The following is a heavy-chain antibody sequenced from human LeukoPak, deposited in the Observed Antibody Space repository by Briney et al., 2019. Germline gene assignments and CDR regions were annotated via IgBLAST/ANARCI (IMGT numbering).Heavy chain of an antibody. CDR2: ISGSGGST. V-gene: IGHV3-23*01. CDR3: AKGPLVTEEYYYYYGMDV. Sequence: GGSLRLSCAASGFTFSSYAMIWVRQAPGKGLEWVSAISGSGGSTYYADSVKGRFTISRDNSKNTLYLQMNSLRAEDTAVYYCAKGPLVTEEYYYYYGMDVWGQGTTVTVSS. J-gene: IGHJ6*02. D-gene: IGHD4-11*01. CDR1: GFTFSSYA.